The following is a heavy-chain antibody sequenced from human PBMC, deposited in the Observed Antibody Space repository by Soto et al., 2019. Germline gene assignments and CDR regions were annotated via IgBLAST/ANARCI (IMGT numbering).Heavy chain of an antibody. J-gene: IGHJ4*02. CDR1: GGSISSYY. D-gene: IGHD3-10*01. CDR2: IYYSGST. Sequence: PSETLSLTCTVSGGSISSYYWSWIRQPPGKGLEWIGYIYYSGSTNYNPSLKSRVTISVDTSKNQFSLKLSSVTAADTAVYYCARGRITMVRGVSTFDYWGQGTLVTVSS. CDR3: ARGRITMVRGVSTFDY. V-gene: IGHV4-59*01.